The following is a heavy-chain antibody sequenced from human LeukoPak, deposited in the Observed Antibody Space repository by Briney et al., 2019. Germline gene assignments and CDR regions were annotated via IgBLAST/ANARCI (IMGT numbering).Heavy chain of an antibody. CDR2: IYYSGST. J-gene: IGHJ4*02. CDR1: GGSISSSSYY. D-gene: IGHD3-22*01. CDR3: VRHVGRGDYYDSSGY. V-gene: IGHV4-39*01. Sequence: SETLSLTCTVSGGSISSSSYYWGWIRQPPGKGLEWIGSIYYSGSTHYNPSLKSRVTVSVDTSKDQFSLKLSSVTAADTAVYYCVRHVGRGDYYDSSGYWGQGTLVTVSS.